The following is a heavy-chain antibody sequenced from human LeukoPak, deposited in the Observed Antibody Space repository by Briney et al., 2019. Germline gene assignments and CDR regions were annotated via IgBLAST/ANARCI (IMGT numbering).Heavy chain of an antibody. CDR2: ISYDGSNK. J-gene: IGHJ4*02. D-gene: IGHD6-25*01. CDR1: GFAFSSYA. Sequence: AGGSLRLSCAASGFAFSSYAMHWVRQAPGKGLEWVAVISYDGSNKYYADSVKGRFTISRDNSKNTLYLQMNSLRAEDTAVYYCARDWRLTYFDYWGQGTLVTVSS. V-gene: IGHV3-30-3*01. CDR3: ARDWRLTYFDY.